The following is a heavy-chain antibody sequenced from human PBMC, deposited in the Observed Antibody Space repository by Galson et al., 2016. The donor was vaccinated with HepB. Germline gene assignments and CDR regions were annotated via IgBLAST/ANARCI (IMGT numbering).Heavy chain of an antibody. CDR1: GFTFGSYA. J-gene: IGHJ4*02. CDR3: ANGTDYYGSGSYYNGELNFDY. CDR2: ISGRGGTT. D-gene: IGHD3-10*01. V-gene: IGHV3-23*01. Sequence: SLRLSCAASGFTFGSYAMNWVRQAPGKGLEWVSAISGRGGTTYYADSVKGRFTVTKDNSKTTLSLQMNRLRAEDTAVYYWANGTDYYGSGSYYNGELNFDYWGQGTLVTVSS.